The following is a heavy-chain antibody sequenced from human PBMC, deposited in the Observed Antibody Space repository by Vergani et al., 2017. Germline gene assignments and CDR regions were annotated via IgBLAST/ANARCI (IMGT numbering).Heavy chain of an antibody. D-gene: IGHD1-26*01. CDR1: GGSISSSSYY. CDR3: AGSGSYSYYFDY. V-gene: IGHV4-39*01. J-gene: IGHJ4*02. Sequence: QLQLQESGPGLVKPSETLSLPCTVSGGSISSSSYYWGWIRQPPGKGLEWIGSIYYSGSTYYNPSLKRRVTISVDTSKNQFSLKLSSVTAADTAVYYCAGSGSYSYYFDYGGQGTLVTVSS. CDR2: IYYSGST.